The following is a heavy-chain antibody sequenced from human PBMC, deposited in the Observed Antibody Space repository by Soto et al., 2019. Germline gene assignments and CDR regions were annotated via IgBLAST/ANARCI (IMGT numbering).Heavy chain of an antibody. CDR2: INPASGGA. V-gene: IGHV1-2*02. J-gene: IGHJ4*02. CDR3: ARDLGGSSSYLGY. CDR1: GYTFTGRY. Sequence: ASVKVSCKASGYTFTGRYIHWVRQAPGQGLEWMGWINPASGGATYAQKFQGRVSLTRDTSNSIASMELSSLRSDDTAVYFCARDLGGSSSYLGYWGQGTPVNVSS. D-gene: IGHD6-6*01.